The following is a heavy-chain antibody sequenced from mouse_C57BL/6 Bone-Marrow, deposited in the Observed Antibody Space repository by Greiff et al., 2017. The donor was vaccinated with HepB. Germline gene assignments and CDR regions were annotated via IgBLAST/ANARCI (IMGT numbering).Heavy chain of an antibody. CDR3: ARDYGSPFDY. J-gene: IGHJ2*01. CDR2: IYPRSGNT. D-gene: IGHD1-1*01. CDR1: GYTFTSYG. V-gene: IGHV1-81*01. Sequence: QVQLKESGAELARPGASVKLSCKASGYTFTSYGISWVKQRTGQGLEWIGEIYPRSGNTYYNEKFKGKATLTADKSSSTAYMELRSLTSEDSAVYFCARDYGSPFDYWGQGTTLTVSS.